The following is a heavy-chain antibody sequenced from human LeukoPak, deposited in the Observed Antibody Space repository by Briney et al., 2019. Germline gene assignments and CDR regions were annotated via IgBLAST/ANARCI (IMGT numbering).Heavy chain of an antibody. CDR3: ATLRDGYNFGYYYYMDV. Sequence: GGSLRLSCAASGFTLSSYAMSWVRQGPGKGLEWVSAISVSGNTYHADSVKGRFTISRDNSKNTLYLQMNSLRGEDTAVYYCATLRDGYNFGYYYYMDVWGKGTTVTISS. V-gene: IGHV3-23*01. J-gene: IGHJ6*03. CDR2: ISVSGNT. CDR1: GFTLSSYA. D-gene: IGHD5-24*01.